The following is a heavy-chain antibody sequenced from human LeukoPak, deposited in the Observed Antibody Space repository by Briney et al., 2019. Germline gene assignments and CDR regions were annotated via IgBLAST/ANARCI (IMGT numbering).Heavy chain of an antibody. CDR1: GFTFSSYW. CDR2: IKQDGSEK. D-gene: IGHD4-17*01. V-gene: IGHV3-7*04. Sequence: GSLRLSCAASGFTFSSYWMSWVRQAPGKGLEWGANIKQDGSEKYYVDSVKGRFTISRDNAKNSLYLQMNSLRAEDTAVYYCARDELGDSGAFDIWGQGTMVTVSS. J-gene: IGHJ3*02. CDR3: ARDELGDSGAFDI.